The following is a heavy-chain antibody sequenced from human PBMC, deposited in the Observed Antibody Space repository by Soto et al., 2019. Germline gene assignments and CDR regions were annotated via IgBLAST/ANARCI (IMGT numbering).Heavy chain of an antibody. J-gene: IGHJ4*02. CDR1: GFTFSSYG. CDR2: IWYDGSNK. Sequence: QVQLVESGGGVVQPGRSLRLSCAASGFTFSSYGMHWVRQAPGKGLEWVAVIWYDGSNKYYADSVKGRFTISRDNSKNPLYVQMNSLRAEDTAVYYCARDGVVTRAIDYWGQGTLVTVST. CDR3: ARDGVVTRAIDY. V-gene: IGHV3-33*01. D-gene: IGHD3-3*01.